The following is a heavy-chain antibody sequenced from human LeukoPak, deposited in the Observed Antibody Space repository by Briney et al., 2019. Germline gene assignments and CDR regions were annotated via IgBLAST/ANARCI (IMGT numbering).Heavy chain of an antibody. D-gene: IGHD3-10*02. CDR3: AELGITMIGGV. CDR2: ISSSGSTI. V-gene: IGHV3-48*03. J-gene: IGHJ6*04. CDR1: GFTFSSYA. Sequence: GGSLRLSCAASGFTFSSYAMSWVRQAPGKGLEWVSYISSSGSTIYYADSVKGRFTISRNNAKNSLYLQMNSLRAEDTAVYYCAELGITMIGGVWGKGTTVTISS.